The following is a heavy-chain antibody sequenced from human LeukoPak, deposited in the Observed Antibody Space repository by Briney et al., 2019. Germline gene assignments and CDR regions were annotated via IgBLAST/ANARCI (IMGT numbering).Heavy chain of an antibody. CDR3: ARASDRHRGYRDFDY. Sequence: PGGSLRLSCAASGFTFSSYSMNWVRQAPGKGLEWVSSISSSSSYIYYADSVKGRFTISRDNAKNSLYLQMNSLRAEDTAVYYCARASDRHRGYRDFDYWGQGTLVTVSS. D-gene: IGHD3-22*01. CDR2: ISSSSSYI. V-gene: IGHV3-21*01. CDR1: GFTFSSYS. J-gene: IGHJ4*02.